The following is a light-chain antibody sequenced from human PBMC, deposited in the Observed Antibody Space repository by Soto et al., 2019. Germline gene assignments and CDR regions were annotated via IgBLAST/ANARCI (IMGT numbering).Light chain of an antibody. CDR2: GAS. V-gene: IGKV3-15*01. CDR1: QSVSSN. J-gene: IGKJ1*01. CDR3: QQYNNWA. Sequence: EIVVTQSPATLSVSPGERATLSCMASQSVSSNVAWYQQKPGQAPRLLIYGASTRATGISARFSGSGSGTEFTLTISSLQSEDFAVYYCQQYNNWAFGQGTKVEIK.